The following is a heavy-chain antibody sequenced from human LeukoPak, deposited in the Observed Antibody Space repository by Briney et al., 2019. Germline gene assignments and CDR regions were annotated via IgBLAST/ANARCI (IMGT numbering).Heavy chain of an antibody. D-gene: IGHD2-2*01. Sequence: SETLSLTCPVSGGSLSSSSHYWGWIRQPPGKGLEWIGTIYYSGSTYYNPSLNSRVTISVDTSNNQFSLKVTSVTAADTAVYYCARDNCSSTSCRKKFDYWGQGTLVTVSS. V-gene: IGHV4-39*07. CDR3: ARDNCSSTSCRKKFDY. CDR2: IYYSGST. J-gene: IGHJ4*02. CDR1: GGSLSSSSHY.